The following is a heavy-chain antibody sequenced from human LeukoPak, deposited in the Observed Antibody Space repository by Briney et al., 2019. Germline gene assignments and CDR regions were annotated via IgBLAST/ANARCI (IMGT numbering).Heavy chain of an antibody. CDR2: ISWNSGSI. D-gene: IGHD3-10*01. CDR3: AKDYGSGSYYQNSDY. V-gene: IGHV3-9*01. Sequence: GGSLRLSCAASGFTFDDYAMHWVRQAPGKGLEWVSGISWNSGSIGYADSVKGRFTISRDNAKNSLYLQMNSLRAEDTALYYCAKDYGSGSYYQNSDYWGQGTLVTVSS. J-gene: IGHJ4*02. CDR1: GFTFDDYA.